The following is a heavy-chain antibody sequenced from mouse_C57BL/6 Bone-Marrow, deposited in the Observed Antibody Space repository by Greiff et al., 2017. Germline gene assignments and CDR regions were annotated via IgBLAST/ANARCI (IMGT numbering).Heavy chain of an antibody. Sequence: QVQLQQPGAELVMPGASVKLSCKASGYTFTSYWMHWVKQRPGQGLEWIGEIDPSDSYTNYNQKFKGKSTVTIDKSSSTAYLQLSSLTSEDSAVYYCARGRLRRPFADWGQGTLVTVSA. J-gene: IGHJ3*01. CDR2: IDPSDSYT. CDR3: ARGRLRRPFAD. D-gene: IGHD2-4*01. V-gene: IGHV1-69*01. CDR1: GYTFTSYW.